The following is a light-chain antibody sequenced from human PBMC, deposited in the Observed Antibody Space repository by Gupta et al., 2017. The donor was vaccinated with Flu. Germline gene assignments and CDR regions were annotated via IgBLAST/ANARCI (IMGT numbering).Light chain of an antibody. V-gene: IGLV2-18*02. J-gene: IGLJ1*01. CDR3: SSYTSSYTFV. CDR2: EVN. Sequence: QSALTQPPSVSGSPGQSVTISCTGTSSDVGTYNRVSWYQQSPGTAPKLMIYEVNNRPSGVPDRFSGSKSGNTASLTISGLQGEDEADYYYSSYTSSYTFVFGTGTKVTVV. CDR1: SSDVGTYNR.